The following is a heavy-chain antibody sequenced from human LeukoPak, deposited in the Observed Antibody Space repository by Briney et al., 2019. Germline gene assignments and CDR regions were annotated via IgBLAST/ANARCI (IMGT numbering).Heavy chain of an antibody. V-gene: IGHV4-34*01. Sequence: SETLSLTCAVYGTSFSYDYWSWIRQPPGKGLEWIGEINHNGGTTYNPSLKSRVTISAEKSKNQFSLKLTSVTAEDTAVYYCAKGVWAPRFDRWGQETLVTVSS. CDR1: GTSFSYDY. D-gene: IGHD7-27*01. J-gene: IGHJ5*02. CDR3: AKGVWAPRFDR. CDR2: INHNGGT.